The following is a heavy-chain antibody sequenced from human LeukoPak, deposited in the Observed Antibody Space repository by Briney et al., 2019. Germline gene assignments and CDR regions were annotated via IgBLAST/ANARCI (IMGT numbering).Heavy chain of an antibody. D-gene: IGHD4-23*01. CDR3: ARHGVADRDYGSNSGRFDY. CDR2: IYYSGST. V-gene: IGHV4-59*08. CDR1: GGSISSSY. Sequence: SETLSLTCTVSGGSISSSYWRGIREPLGEGREWVGYIYYSGSTNYNPSLKSLVTIAVDTSKTQFSLKLSSVTAADTAVYYCARHGVADRDYGSNSGRFDYWGQGTLVTVSS. J-gene: IGHJ4*02.